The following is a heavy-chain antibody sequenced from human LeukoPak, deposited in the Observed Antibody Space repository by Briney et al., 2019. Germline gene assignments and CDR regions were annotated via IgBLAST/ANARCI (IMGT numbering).Heavy chain of an antibody. CDR1: GFTFSSYG. CDR3: AKSVVTEIDAFDI. V-gene: IGHV3-30*18. J-gene: IGHJ3*02. Sequence: PGRSLRLSCAASGFTFSSYGMHWVRQAPGKGLEWVAVISYDGSNKYYADSVKGRFTISRDNSKNTLYLQMDSLRAEDTAVYYCAKSVVTEIDAFDIWGQGTMVTVSS. D-gene: IGHD3-16*02. CDR2: ISYDGSNK.